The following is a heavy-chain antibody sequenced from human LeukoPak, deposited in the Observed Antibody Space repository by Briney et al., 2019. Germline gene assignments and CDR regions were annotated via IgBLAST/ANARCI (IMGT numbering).Heavy chain of an antibody. CDR2: ISYDGGNK. Sequence: AGGALRISCAGPGFTFSSYGMPRGRPAPGKGLGGGGGISYDGGNKYYADSVKGRFTISRDNSKNTLYLQMNSLRAEDTAVYYCAKKKARWISDGLLDYWGQGTLVTVSS. J-gene: IGHJ4*02. V-gene: IGHV3-30*18. CDR3: AKKKARWISDGLLDY. CDR1: GFTFSSYG. D-gene: IGHD2-2*03.